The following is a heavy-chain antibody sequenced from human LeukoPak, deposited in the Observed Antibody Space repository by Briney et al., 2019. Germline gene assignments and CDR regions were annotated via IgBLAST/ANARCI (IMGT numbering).Heavy chain of an antibody. CDR3: AKDQGDSSGYLGYYYYYGMDV. D-gene: IGHD3-22*01. CDR2: ISGSGGNT. Sequence: GGSLRLSCAASGFTFSSYAMSWVRQAPGKGLEWVSAISGSGGNTYYADSVKGRFTISRDNSKNTLYLQMNSLRAEDTAVYYCAKDQGDSSGYLGYYYYYGMDVWGQGTTVTVSS. J-gene: IGHJ6*02. CDR1: GFTFSSYA. V-gene: IGHV3-23*01.